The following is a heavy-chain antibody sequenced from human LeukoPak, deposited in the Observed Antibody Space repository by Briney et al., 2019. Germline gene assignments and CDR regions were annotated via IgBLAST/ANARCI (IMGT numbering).Heavy chain of an antibody. J-gene: IGHJ4*02. D-gene: IGHD4-17*01. CDR3: ARGRSNEYGDYDY. CDR1: GGSFSGYS. V-gene: IGHV4-34*01. Sequence: SDTLSLTCAVYGGSFSGYSWSWIRQPPGKGLEWIGEINQSGSTNYNPSVRSRVTVSEDTSINQFFLKLNSVTAADTAVYYCARGRSNEYGDYDYWGQGTLVTVSS. CDR2: INQSGST.